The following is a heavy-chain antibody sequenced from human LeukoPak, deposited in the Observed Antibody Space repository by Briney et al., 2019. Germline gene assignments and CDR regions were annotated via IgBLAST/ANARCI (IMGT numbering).Heavy chain of an antibody. V-gene: IGHV4-59*12. J-gene: IGHJ2*01. CDR2: FHYSGST. CDR3: AREKGPNWGSWYFDL. D-gene: IGHD7-27*01. CDR1: GGSISSYY. Sequence: PSETLSLTCTVSGGSISSYYWNWIRQPPGEGLEWIGYFHYSGSTNYNPSLKSRVTISVDTSKNQFSLKLSSVTPEDTAVYYCAREKGPNWGSWYFDLWGRGTLVAVSS.